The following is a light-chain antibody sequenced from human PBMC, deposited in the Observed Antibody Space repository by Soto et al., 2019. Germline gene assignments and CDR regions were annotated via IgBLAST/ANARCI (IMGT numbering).Light chain of an antibody. V-gene: IGLV2-14*03. CDR2: DDN. CDR3: TSWTTSTTMI. CDR1: SCDIGAYNF. J-gene: IGLJ2*01. Sequence: QSALTQPASVSGSPGQSITISCTGTSCDIGAYNFVSWYQQHPGKAPKLMLYDDNIRPSGVSNRFSGSKSGNTASLTISGLQDEDEADYYCTSWTTSTTMIFGGGTKLTVL.